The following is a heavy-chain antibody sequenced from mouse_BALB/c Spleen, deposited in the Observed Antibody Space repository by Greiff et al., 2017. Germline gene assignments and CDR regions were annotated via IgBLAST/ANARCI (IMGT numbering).Heavy chain of an antibody. J-gene: IGHJ3*01. CDR3: ARDGGTTASWFAY. D-gene: IGHD1-2*01. CDR2: IWGDGST. CDR1: GFSLTGYG. Sequence: VQLVESGPGLVAPSQSLSITCTVSGFSLTGYGVNWVRQPPGKGLEWLGMIWGDGSTDYNSALKSRLSISKDNSKSQVFLKMNSLQTDDTARYYCARDGGTTASWFAYWGQGTLVTVAA. V-gene: IGHV2-6-7*01.